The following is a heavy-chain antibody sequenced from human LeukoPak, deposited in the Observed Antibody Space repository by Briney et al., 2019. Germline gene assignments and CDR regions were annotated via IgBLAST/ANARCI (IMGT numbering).Heavy chain of an antibody. J-gene: IGHJ4*02. CDR3: ARQNSMKYCSGGSCYSDKPHFDY. CDR2: INHSGST. CDR1: GGSFSGYY. V-gene: IGHV4-34*01. D-gene: IGHD2-15*01. Sequence: SETLSLTYAVHGGSFSGYYWSWIRQPPGKGLEWIGEINHSGSTNYNPSLKSRVTISVDTSKNQFSLKLSSVTAADTAVYYCARQNSMKYCSGGSCYSDKPHFDYWGQGTLVTVSS.